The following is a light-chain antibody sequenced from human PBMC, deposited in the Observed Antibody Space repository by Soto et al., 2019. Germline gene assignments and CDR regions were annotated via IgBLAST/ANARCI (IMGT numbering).Light chain of an antibody. CDR2: AAS. Sequence: DIQMTQFPSSLSASVGDRVTITCRASQGIRNDLGWYQQKPGKAPKRLIYAASSLQSGVPSRFSGSGSGTEVTLAISSLKPEDSATFYCLQHSTYPLTFGQGTKVEIK. CDR1: QGIRND. V-gene: IGKV1-17*01. J-gene: IGKJ1*01. CDR3: LQHSTYPLT.